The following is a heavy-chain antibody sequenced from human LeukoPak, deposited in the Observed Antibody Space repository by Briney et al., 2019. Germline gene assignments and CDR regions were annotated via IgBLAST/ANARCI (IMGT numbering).Heavy chain of an antibody. J-gene: IGHJ4*02. V-gene: IGHV3-30*02. CDR1: GFTFSSYG. D-gene: IGHD3-10*01. CDR2: IRYDGSNK. CDR3: AKDGTRGIRFGKIPHYFDY. Sequence: GGSLRLSCAASGFTFSSYGMRWVRQAPGKGREWGALIRYDGSNKYFAYSVKVRFTISRDSSKNTLYLQMNSLRVDDTAVYYCAKDGTRGIRFGKIPHYFDYWGQGTLVTVSS.